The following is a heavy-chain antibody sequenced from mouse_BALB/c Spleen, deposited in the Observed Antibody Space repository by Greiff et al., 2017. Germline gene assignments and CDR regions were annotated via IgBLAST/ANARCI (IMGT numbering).Heavy chain of an antibody. V-gene: IGHV1-15*01. CDR3: TRRGWDDY. CDR1: GYTFTDYE. CDR2: IDPETGGT. J-gene: IGHJ2*01. D-gene: IGHD4-1*01. Sequence: QVQLKESGAELVRPGASVTLSCKASGYTFTDYEMHWVKQTPVHGLEWIGAIDPETGGTAYNQKLKGKATLTADKSSSTAYMELRSLTSEDSAVYYCTRRGWDDYWGQGTTLTVSS.